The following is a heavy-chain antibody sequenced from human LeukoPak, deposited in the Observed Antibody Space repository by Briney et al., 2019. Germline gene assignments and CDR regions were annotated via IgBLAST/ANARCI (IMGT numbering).Heavy chain of an antibody. CDR3: AGGGTVVVPAATETYYYYYGMDV. V-gene: IGHV4-4*02. CDR1: GGSISSSNW. Sequence: SETLSLTCAVSGGSISSSNWWSWVRQPPGKGLEWIGEIYHSGSTNYNPSLKSRVTISVDKSKNQFSLKLSSVTAADTAVYYCAGGGTVVVPAATETYYYYYGMDVWGKGTTVTVSS. D-gene: IGHD2-2*01. CDR2: IYHSGST. J-gene: IGHJ6*04.